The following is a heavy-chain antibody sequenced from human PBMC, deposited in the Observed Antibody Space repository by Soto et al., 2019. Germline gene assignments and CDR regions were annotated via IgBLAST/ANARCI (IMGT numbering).Heavy chain of an antibody. CDR1: GGSISSYY. V-gene: IGHV4-59*01. D-gene: IGHD1-7*01. J-gene: IGHJ2*01. Sequence: QVQLQESGPGLVKPSETLSLTCTVSGGSISSYYWSWIRQPPGKGLEWIGYIYYSGSPDYNPSLKRRVCIAGDTSTDQFSLKLSSVTAVDTVVYYFARDGGVIGNWNCGPNLQHYWYFDLWGRGTLVTVSS. CDR3: ARDGGVIGNWNCGPNLQHYWYFDL. CDR2: IYYSGSP.